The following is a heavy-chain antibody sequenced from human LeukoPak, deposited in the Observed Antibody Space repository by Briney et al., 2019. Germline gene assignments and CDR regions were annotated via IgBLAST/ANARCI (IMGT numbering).Heavy chain of an antibody. J-gene: IGHJ6*03. CDR1: GGSISSYY. CDR2: IYYSGST. Sequence: SETLSLTCTVSGGSISSYYWGWIRQPPGKGLEWIGYIYYSGSTNYNPSLKSRVTISVDTSKNQFSLKLSSVTAADTAVYYCARALRDDYGDYDRYYYMDVWGKGTTVTVSS. D-gene: IGHD4-17*01. CDR3: ARALRDDYGDYDRYYYMDV. V-gene: IGHV4-59*01.